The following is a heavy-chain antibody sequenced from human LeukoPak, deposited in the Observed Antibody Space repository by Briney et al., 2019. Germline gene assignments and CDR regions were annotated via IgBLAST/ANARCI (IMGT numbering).Heavy chain of an antibody. D-gene: IGHD3-22*01. CDR1: GSSISSYY. CDR3: ARAGRYDSSGMGIFDY. Sequence: PSETLSLTCTVTGSSISSYYWSWIRQPGGKGPEWIGRIYTSGNTNYNPSLKSRVTISVDKSKNQFSLKLSSVTAADTAVYYCARAGRYDSSGMGIFDYWGQGTLVTVSS. V-gene: IGHV4-4*07. CDR2: IYTSGNT. J-gene: IGHJ4*02.